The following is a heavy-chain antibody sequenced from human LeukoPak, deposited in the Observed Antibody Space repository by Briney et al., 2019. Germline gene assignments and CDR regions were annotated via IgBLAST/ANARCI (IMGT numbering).Heavy chain of an antibody. J-gene: IGHJ4*02. V-gene: IGHV3-43*02. CDR1: GFTFDDYA. CDR3: TRGSTSGRGPYFEY. D-gene: IGHD3-10*01. CDR2: ITGDGAKT. Sequence: GGSLRLSCATFGFTFDDYAMHWVRQPPGKGLEWVALITGDGAKTYYVDSVKGRFTVSRDNSKHSLFLQVNSLKTEDTALYFCTRGSTSGRGPYFEYWGQGSLVTISS.